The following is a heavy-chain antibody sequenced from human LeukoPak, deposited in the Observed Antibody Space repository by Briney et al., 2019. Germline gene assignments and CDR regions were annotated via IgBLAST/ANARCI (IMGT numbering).Heavy chain of an antibody. D-gene: IGHD3-10*01. J-gene: IGHJ4*02. CDR2: INYSGST. V-gene: IGHV4-30-2*03. CDR3: ARYVVYGSGKYYFDY. Sequence: SQTLSLTCAVSGGSISSSGYFWSWIRQPPGKGLEWIASINYSGSTYYNPSLKSRVTISVDTSENQFSLELSSVTAADTAVYYCARYVVYGSGKYYFDYWGQGTLVTVSS. CDR1: GGSISSSGYF.